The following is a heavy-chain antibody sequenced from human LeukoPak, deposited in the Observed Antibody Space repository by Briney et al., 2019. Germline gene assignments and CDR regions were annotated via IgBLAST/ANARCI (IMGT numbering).Heavy chain of an antibody. CDR3: ARGGVGSPKPPFDY. CDR1: GGSISSCY. CDR2: IYYSGST. Sequence: PSETLSLTCTVSGGSISSCYWSWIRQPPGKGLEWIGYIYYSGSTNYNPSLKSRVTISVDTSKNQFSLKLSSVTAADTAVYYCARGGVGSPKPPFDYWGQGTLVTVSS. J-gene: IGHJ4*02. V-gene: IGHV4-59*01. D-gene: IGHD3-16*01.